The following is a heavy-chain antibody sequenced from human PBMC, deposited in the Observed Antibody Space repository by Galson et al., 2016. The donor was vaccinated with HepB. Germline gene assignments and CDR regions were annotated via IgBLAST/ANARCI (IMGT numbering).Heavy chain of an antibody. D-gene: IGHD5-12*01. CDR3: ARDRDSGRPYGMDV. CDR2: ISFDGSNK. CDR1: GFTFSSYA. V-gene: IGHV3-30*04. Sequence: SLRLSCAASGFTFSSYAIHWVRQAPGKGLEWVAVISFDGSNKYYADSVRGRFTISRDNSKNTLYLHMNSLRAEDTAVYYCARDRDSGRPYGMDVWGQGTTVTVSS. J-gene: IGHJ6*02.